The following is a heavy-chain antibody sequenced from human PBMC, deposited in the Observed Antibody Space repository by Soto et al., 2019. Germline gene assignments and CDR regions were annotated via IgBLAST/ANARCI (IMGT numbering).Heavy chain of an antibody. CDR1: GFTFSSYG. CDR2: ISYDGSNK. V-gene: IGHV3-30*18. CDR3: AKRRYSGYDWSPDY. Sequence: PGGSLRLSCAASGFTFSSYGMHWVRQAPGKGLEWVAVISYDGSNKYYADSVKGRFTISRDNSKNTLYLQMNSLRAEDTAVYYCAKRRYSGYDWSPDYWGQGTLVTVSS. D-gene: IGHD5-12*01. J-gene: IGHJ4*02.